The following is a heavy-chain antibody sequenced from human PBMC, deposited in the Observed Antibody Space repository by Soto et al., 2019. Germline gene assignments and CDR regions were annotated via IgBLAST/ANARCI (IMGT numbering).Heavy chain of an antibody. J-gene: IGHJ4*02. D-gene: IGHD3-3*01. Sequence: QITLKESGPTLVRPTQTLTLTCTFSGFSLSTSRVAVAWIRQPPGEALEWLALIYWDDDKRYNPSLKSRLTITKDTSKDQVVLAMTNMDPLDTATYFCAHSQRGPRDFWGQGILVTVSS. V-gene: IGHV2-5*02. CDR2: IYWDDDK. CDR3: AHSQRGPRDF. CDR1: GFSLSTSRVA.